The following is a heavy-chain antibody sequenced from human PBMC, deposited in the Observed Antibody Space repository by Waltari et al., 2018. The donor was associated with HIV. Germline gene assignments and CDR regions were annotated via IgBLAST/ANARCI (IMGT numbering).Heavy chain of an antibody. D-gene: IGHD2-15*01. J-gene: IGHJ4*02. CDR2: INPTSGST. Sequence: QVQLVQSGAELKTPGASVEFSCRASGYSFTAYYIHWVRQAPGQGLQWMERINPTSGSTNIPLTFQGRITMTRDTSAGAVFTELRGLKFNDTALYYCARGESVSVSNIPLGYRFDFWGQGTLITVSS. CDR3: ARGESVSVSNIPLGYRFDF. V-gene: IGHV1-2*06. CDR1: GYSFTAYY.